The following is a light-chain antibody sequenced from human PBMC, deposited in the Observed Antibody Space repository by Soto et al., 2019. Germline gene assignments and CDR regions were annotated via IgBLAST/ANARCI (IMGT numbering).Light chain of an antibody. CDR3: VLYMGAGSVV. CDR2: NTN. CDR1: SGSVSTNYY. J-gene: IGLJ2*01. Sequence: QTVVTQEPSFSVSPGGTVTLTCGLNSGSVSTNYYPTWYQQTPGQAPRTLIYNTNTPSSGVPDRFSGFIVGNKAALTISGAQSDDECNYYCVLYMGAGSVVFGGGTKLTVL. V-gene: IGLV8-61*01.